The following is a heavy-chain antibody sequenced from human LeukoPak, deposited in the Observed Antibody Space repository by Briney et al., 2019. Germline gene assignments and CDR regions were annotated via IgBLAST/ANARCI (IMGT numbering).Heavy chain of an antibody. J-gene: IGHJ4*02. CDR1: GYTFTGYY. D-gene: IGHD4-23*01. CDR2: INPNSGGT. CDR3: ARDLGDYGGNSGG. V-gene: IGHV1-2*02. Sequence: ASVKVSCKASGYTFTGYYMHWVRQAPGQGLEWMGWINPNSGGTNYAQKFQGRVTMTRDTSISTAYMELSRLRSDDTAVYYCARDLGDYGGNSGGWGQGTLVTVSS.